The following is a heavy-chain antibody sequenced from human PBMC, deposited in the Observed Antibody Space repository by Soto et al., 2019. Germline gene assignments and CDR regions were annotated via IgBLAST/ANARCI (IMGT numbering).Heavy chain of an antibody. J-gene: IGHJ3*02. Sequence: EVQLVESGGGLVQPGGSLKLSCAASGFTFSGSAMHWVRQASGKGLEWVGRIRSKANSYATAYAASVKGRFTISRDDSKNTAYLQMNSLKTEDTAVYYCSSRIAVTNGFDIWGQGTMVTVSS. V-gene: IGHV3-73*01. CDR1: GFTFSGSA. CDR3: SSRIAVTNGFDI. CDR2: IRSKANSYAT. D-gene: IGHD6-19*01.